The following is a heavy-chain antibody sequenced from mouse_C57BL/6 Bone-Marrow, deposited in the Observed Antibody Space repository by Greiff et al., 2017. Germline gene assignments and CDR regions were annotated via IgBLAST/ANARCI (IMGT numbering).Heavy chain of an antibody. CDR2: INPGSGGT. D-gene: IGHD2-3*01. Sequence: QVQLQQSGAELVRPGTSVKVSCKASGYAFTNYLIEWVKQRPGQGLEWIGVINPGSGGTNYNEKFKGKATLTADKSSSTAYMQLSSLTSEDSAVYFCARDGYYSYYCDYWGQGTTLTASA. J-gene: IGHJ2*01. V-gene: IGHV1-54*01. CDR3: ARDGYYSYYCDY. CDR1: GYAFTNYL.